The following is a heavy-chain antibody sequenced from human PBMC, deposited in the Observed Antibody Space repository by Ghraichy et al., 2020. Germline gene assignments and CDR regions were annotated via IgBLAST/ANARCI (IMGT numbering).Heavy chain of an antibody. V-gene: IGHV1-3*01. J-gene: IGHJ3*02. CDR1: GYTFTSYA. CDR2: INAGNGNT. D-gene: IGHD6-19*01. CDR3: ARGYSSGWYGYAFDI. Sequence: ASVKVSCKASGYTFTSYAMHWVRQAPGQRLEWMGWINAGNGNTKYSQKFQGRVTITRDTSASTAYMELSSLRSEDTAVYYCARGYSSGWYGYAFDIWGQGTMVTVSS.